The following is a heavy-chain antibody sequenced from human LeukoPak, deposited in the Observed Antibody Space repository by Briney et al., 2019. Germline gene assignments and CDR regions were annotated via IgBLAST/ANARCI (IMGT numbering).Heavy chain of an antibody. J-gene: IGHJ4*02. V-gene: IGHV4-34*01. CDR1: GGSISSYY. CDR3: ARGEQDSSSCRFDY. D-gene: IGHD6-13*01. CDR2: INHSGST. Sequence: SPSETLSLTCTVSGGSISSYYWSWIRQPPGKGLEWIGEINHSGSTNYNPSLKSRVTISVDTSKNQFSLKLSSVTAADTAVYYCARGEQDSSSCRFDYWGQGTLVTVSS.